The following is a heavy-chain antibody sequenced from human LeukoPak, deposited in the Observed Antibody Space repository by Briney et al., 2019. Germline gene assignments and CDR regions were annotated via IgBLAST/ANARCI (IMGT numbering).Heavy chain of an antibody. CDR2: TSYRGSS. D-gene: IGHD5-18*01. CDR3: ARSTLYSYANFDY. Sequence: PSETLSLTCIVAGDSISNYYWSWIRQPPGKGLEWIGYTSYRGSSSYNPSLRSRVSISLDTSQNHFSLKLSSVTAADTAVYYCARSTLYSYANFDYWGQGSLVTVSS. V-gene: IGHV4-59*01. J-gene: IGHJ4*02. CDR1: GDSISNYY.